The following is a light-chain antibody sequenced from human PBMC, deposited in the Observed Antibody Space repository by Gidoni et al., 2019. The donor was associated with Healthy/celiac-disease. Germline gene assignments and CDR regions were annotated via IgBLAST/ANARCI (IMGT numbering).Light chain of an antibody. CDR2: GAS. Sequence: SPCHLALTPEERATLSCSASQSVRSRYLAWYQQKPGQAPMLLIYGASSRATGIPDSFSGSQSATDFIITLRRLKRVLFPVYYPCQYRRSPFTFGRGTKVEIK. CDR3: CQYRRSPFT. V-gene: IGKV3-20*01. J-gene: IGKJ4*02. CDR1: QSVRSRY.